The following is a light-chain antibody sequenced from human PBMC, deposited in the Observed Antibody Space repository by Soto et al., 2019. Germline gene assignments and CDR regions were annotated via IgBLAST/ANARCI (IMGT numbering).Light chain of an antibody. J-gene: IGKJ4*01. Sequence: PFPLSSTNRGRIPNPCRGPQSINTWLAWYQLKPGKAPKALIYKASNLQSGVPSRFSGSGSGTEFTLTISRLQPDDFAPYYCQQYESYSPPTFGGGTKVDIK. CDR2: KAS. CDR3: QQYESYSPPT. V-gene: IGKV1-5*03. CDR1: QSINTW.